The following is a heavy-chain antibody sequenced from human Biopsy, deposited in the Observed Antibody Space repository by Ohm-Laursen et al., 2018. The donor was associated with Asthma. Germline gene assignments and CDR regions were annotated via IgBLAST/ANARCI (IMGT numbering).Heavy chain of an antibody. V-gene: IGHV1-3*01. CDR2: INAGNGNT. D-gene: IGHD3-9*01. Sequence: SSVKVSCKASGYTFISYAIHWVRQAPGQRLEWMGWINAGNGNTKYSQKFQGRVTISRDTSASIAYMDLSSLRSEDTAMYYCARTYYDFLTGQVNDAFALWGQGTMVTVSS. J-gene: IGHJ3*01. CDR1: GYTFISYA. CDR3: ARTYYDFLTGQVNDAFAL.